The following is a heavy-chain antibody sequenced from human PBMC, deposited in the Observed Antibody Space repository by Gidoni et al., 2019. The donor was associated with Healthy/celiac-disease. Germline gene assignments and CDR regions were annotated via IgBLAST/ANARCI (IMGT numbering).Heavy chain of an antibody. D-gene: IGHD3-9*01. Sequence: EVQLLESGGGLVQPGGSLRLSCAASGFTFSSYAMSWVRQAPGKGREWVSAISGSGGSTYYADSVKGRFTISRDNSKNTLYLQMNSLSAEDTAVYYCAKDLLYFDWLYVDYWGQGTLVTVSS. CDR3: AKDLLYFDWLYVDY. CDR2: ISGSGGST. J-gene: IGHJ4*02. V-gene: IGHV3-23*01. CDR1: GFTFSSYA.